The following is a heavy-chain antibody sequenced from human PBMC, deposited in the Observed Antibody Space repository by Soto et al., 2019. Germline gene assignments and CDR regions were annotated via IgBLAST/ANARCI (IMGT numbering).Heavy chain of an antibody. J-gene: IGHJ5*02. CDR2: ISYDGSNK. CDR1: GFTFSSYA. V-gene: IGHV3-30-3*01. D-gene: IGHD2-15*01. Sequence: QVQLVESGGGVVQPGRSLRLSCAASGFTFSSYAMRWVRQAPGKGLEWVAVISYDGSNKYYADSVKGRFTISRDNSKNTLYLQMNSLRAEDTAVYDCANLGQIVAEEDGWFYPWGQGTLVTVSS. CDR3: ANLGQIVAEEDGWFYP.